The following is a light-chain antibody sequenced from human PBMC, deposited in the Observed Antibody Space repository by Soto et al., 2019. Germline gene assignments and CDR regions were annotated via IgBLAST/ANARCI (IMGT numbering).Light chain of an antibody. CDR1: SSDVGSYNL. V-gene: IGLV2-23*01. Sequence: QSVLTQPASVSGSPGQSITISCTGSSSDVGSYNLVSWYQQHPGRAPKLILYEDTKRPSGVSNRFSGSKSGNTASLAISGLQAEDEADYYCCSYVGSINYVFGTGTKVTVL. CDR3: CSYVGSINYV. CDR2: EDT. J-gene: IGLJ1*01.